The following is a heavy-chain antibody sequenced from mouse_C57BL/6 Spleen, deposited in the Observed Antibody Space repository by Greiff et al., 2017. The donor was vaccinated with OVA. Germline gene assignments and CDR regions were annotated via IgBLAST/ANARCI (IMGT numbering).Heavy chain of an antibody. CDR2: IDPSDSYT. Sequence: VQLQQSGAELVRPGTSVKLSCKASGYTFTSYWMHWVKQRPGQGLEWIGVIDPSDSYTNYNQKFKGKATLTVDTSSSTAYMQLSSLTSEDSAVYYCARDSNYAWYFDVWGTGTTVTVSS. CDR1: GYTFTSYW. J-gene: IGHJ1*03. CDR3: ARDSNYAWYFDV. D-gene: IGHD2-5*01. V-gene: IGHV1-59*01.